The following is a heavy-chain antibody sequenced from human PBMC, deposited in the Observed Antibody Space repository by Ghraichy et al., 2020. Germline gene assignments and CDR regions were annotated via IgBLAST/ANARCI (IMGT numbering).Heavy chain of an antibody. J-gene: IGHJ4*02. CDR1: GFTFTSYW. CDR2: IKQDGSEK. V-gene: IGHV3-7*03. CDR3: ARDPQQDYFDY. D-gene: IGHD1/OR15-1a*01. Sequence: RGSLRLSCAASGFTFTSYWMSWVRQAPGKGLEWVANIKQDGSEKSYVDAAKGRFTISRDNAKNSLYLQMNSLRAEDTAVYYCARDPQQDYFDYWGQGTLVTVSS.